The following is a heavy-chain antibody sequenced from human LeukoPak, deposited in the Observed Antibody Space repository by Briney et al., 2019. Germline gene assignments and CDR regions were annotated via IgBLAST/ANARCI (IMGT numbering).Heavy chain of an antibody. J-gene: IGHJ4*02. CDR3: ARAGAQYTSHFDY. D-gene: IGHD7-27*01. CDR1: GYTFTRYG. V-gene: IGHV1-18*01. CDR2: ISASNGNT. Sequence: ASVKVSCKAFGYTFTRYGISWVRQAPGQGLEWMGWISASNGNTKYAQNFEGRVTMTTDTSTSTAYMELGSLRSDDTAVFYCARAGAQYTSHFDYWGQGTLVTVSS.